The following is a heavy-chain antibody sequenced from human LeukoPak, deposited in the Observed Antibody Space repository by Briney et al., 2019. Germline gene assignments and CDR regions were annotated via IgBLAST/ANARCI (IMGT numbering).Heavy chain of an antibody. J-gene: IGHJ3*02. D-gene: IGHD2-15*01. CDR2: IKTKTDGGTT. V-gene: IGHV3-15*01. CDR3: TTVGYWDGFDI. Sequence: SWIRQPPGRGLEWVGRIKTKTDGGTTDYAAPVKGRFTISRDDSKNTLYLQMNSLKTEDTAVYYCTTVGYWDGFDIWGQGTMVTVSS.